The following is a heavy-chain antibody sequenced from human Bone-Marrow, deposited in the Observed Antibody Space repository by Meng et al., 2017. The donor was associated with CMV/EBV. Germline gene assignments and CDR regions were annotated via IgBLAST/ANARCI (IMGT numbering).Heavy chain of an antibody. V-gene: IGHV1-8*01. CDR3: ASPNYYGDGMDV. CDR2: MNPNSGNT. Sequence: ASVKVSCKASGYTFTSYDINWVRQATGQGLEWMGWMNPNSGNTGYAQKFQGRVTMTRNTSITTAYMERSSLRYEYTAVYYRASPNYYGDGMDVWGQGTTVTVSS. CDR1: GYTFTSYD. J-gene: IGHJ6*02. D-gene: IGHD3-10*01.